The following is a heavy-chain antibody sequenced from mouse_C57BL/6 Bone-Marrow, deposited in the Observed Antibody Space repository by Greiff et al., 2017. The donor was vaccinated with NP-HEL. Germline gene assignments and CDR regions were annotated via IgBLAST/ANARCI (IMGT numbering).Heavy chain of an antibody. CDR1: GFNIKNTY. D-gene: IGHD1-1*01. V-gene: IGHV14-3*01. CDR3: ARGTSPLSYGSPFDY. CDR2: IDPANGNT. J-gene: IGHJ2*01. Sequence: VQLQQSVAELVRPGASVKLSCTASGFNIKNTYMHWVKQRPEQGLEWIGRIDPANGNTKYAPKFQGKATITADTSSNTAYLQLSSLTSEDTAIYYCARGTSPLSYGSPFDYWGQGTTLTVSS.